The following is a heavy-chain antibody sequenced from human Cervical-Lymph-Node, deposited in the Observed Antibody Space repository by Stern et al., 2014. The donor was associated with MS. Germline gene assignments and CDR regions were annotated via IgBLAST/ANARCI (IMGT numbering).Heavy chain of an antibody. D-gene: IGHD3-3*01. Sequence: MQLVESGAEVKKPGASVKVSCKASGYTFTSYRISWVRQAPGQGLEWMGWISAYNGNTNYAQKLQGRVTMTTDTSTSTAYMELRSLRSDDTAVYYCARGASITIFGVVMGNWFDPWGQGTLVTVSS. CDR1: GYTFTSYR. CDR2: ISAYNGNT. V-gene: IGHV1-18*01. CDR3: ARGASITIFGVVMGNWFDP. J-gene: IGHJ5*02.